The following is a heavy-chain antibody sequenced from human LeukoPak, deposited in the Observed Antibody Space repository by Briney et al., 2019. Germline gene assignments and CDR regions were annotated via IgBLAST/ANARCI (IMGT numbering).Heavy chain of an antibody. CDR1: GYSISTGYY. D-gene: IGHD3-16*01. Sequence: PSETLSLTCAVSGYSISTGYYWAWIRQPPGKGLEWIGSIYHNESTYYNPSLKSRVTISVDTSKNQFSLKLSSVTAADTAVYYCARLYRGLGAFDIWGQGTMVTVSS. V-gene: IGHV4-38-2*01. J-gene: IGHJ3*02. CDR2: IYHNEST. CDR3: ARLYRGLGAFDI.